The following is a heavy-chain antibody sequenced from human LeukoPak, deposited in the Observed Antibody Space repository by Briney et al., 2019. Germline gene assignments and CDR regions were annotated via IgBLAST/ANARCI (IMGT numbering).Heavy chain of an antibody. CDR1: GGTFSIYA. J-gene: IGHJ4*02. V-gene: IGHV1-69*05. CDR3: EREAHTVRNYYDSSGYYPLRY. CDR2: IIPIFGTA. D-gene: IGHD3-22*01. Sequence: SVKVSCKASGGTFSIYAISWVRQAPGQGLEWMGGIIPIFGTAQYAQKYQGRVTSTTEEYTSTAHMELSSLSSEDTAVYYCEREAHTVRNYYDSSGYYPLRYWGQGTLVTVSS.